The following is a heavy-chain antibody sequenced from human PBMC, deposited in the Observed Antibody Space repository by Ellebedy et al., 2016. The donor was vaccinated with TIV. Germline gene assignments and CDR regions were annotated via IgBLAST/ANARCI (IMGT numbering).Heavy chain of an antibody. CDR1: GFTFSSDA. CDR3: ATQLWNTEF. D-gene: IGHD5-24*01. CDR2: ISYDGSNK. J-gene: IGHJ4*02. Sequence: GGSLRLSCAASGFTFSSDAMHWVRQAPGKGLEWVAVISYDGSNKYYADSVKGRLTISRDNSENTLYLQMNNLRVEDTAVYYCATQLWNTEFWGQGTLVIVSS. V-gene: IGHV3-30-3*01.